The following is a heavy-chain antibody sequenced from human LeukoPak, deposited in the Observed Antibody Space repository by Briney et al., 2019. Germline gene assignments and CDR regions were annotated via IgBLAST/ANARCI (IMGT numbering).Heavy chain of an antibody. CDR3: ARVIYKIGSYCGGDCPADY. V-gene: IGHV1-2*02. CDR1: GYTFTGYY. CDR2: INPNSGGT. Sequence: ASVKVSCKASGYTFTGYYMHWVRQAPGQGLEWMGWINPNSGGTNYAQKFQGRVTMTRDTSISTAYMELSSLRSEDTAVYYCARVIYKIGSYCGGDCPADYWGQGTLVTVSS. J-gene: IGHJ4*02. D-gene: IGHD2-21*02.